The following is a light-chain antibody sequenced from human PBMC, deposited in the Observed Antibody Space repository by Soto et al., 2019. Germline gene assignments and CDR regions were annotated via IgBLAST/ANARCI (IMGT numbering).Light chain of an antibody. CDR2: LNSDGSH. CDR3: QTWGTAIHDVV. J-gene: IGLJ2*01. CDR1: SGHRSYA. Sequence: QPVLTQSPSASASLGASVKLTCTLSSGHRSYAIAWHQQQPDKGPRYLMKLNSDGSHNKGDGIPDRFSGSSSGAERHLTISSLQSEDEADYYCQTWGTAIHDVVFGGGTKLTVL. V-gene: IGLV4-69*01.